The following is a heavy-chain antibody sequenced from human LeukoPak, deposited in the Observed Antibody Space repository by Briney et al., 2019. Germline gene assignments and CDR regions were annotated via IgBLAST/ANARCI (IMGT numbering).Heavy chain of an antibody. CDR2: ISSSSSYI. CDR3: ARAYSSGWYSY. Sequence: GGSLRLSCAASGFTLSSYSMNWVRQAPGKGLEWVSSISSSSSYIYYADSVKGRFTISRDNAKNSLYLQMNSLRAEDTAVYYCARAYSSGWYSYWGQGTLVTVSS. J-gene: IGHJ4*02. D-gene: IGHD6-19*01. CDR1: GFTLSSYS. V-gene: IGHV3-21*01.